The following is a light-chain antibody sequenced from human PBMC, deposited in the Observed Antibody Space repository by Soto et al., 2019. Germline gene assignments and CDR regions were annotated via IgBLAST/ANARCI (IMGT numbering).Light chain of an antibody. CDR2: GAS. CDR3: HQRQCRPRP. V-gene: IGKV3-15*01. Sequence: VVSQSPATLSVSPSESSNLXCRASQSVSSNLAWYQQKPGQAPRLLIYGASTRATGIPARFSGSGSGTEFTLTISILQSEDFAVYYCHQRQCRPRPFGQGTKLDI. J-gene: IGKJ1*01. CDR1: QSVSSN.